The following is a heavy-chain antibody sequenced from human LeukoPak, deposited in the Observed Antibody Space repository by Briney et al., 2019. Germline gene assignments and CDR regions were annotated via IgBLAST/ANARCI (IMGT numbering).Heavy chain of an antibody. V-gene: IGHV5-51*01. CDR2: AHPATSII. Sequence: GESLKISCKGPEYDFANYWIGWVRQTTGRGLEWMGIAHPATSIIHYGPSFQGQVTISFDRSLSTAYLQWTSLKASDSGMYFCARRKFYDTYLDPWGRGTLVTVSS. CDR1: EYDFANYW. D-gene: IGHD2/OR15-2a*01. CDR3: ARRKFYDTYLDP. J-gene: IGHJ5*02.